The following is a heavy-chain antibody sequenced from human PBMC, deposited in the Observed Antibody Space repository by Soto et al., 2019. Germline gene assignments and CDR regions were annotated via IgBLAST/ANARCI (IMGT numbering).Heavy chain of an antibody. CDR1: GYTFTSYY. CDR2: INPSGGST. V-gene: IGHV1-46*01. D-gene: IGHD3-16*01. CDR3: AREKGYDYVWGSYAPYYYYGMDV. Sequence: VASVKVSCKASGYTFTSYYMHWVRQAPGQGLEWMGIINPSGGSTSYAQKFQGRVTMTRDTSTSTVYMELSSLRSEDTAVYYCAREKGYDYVWGSYAPYYYYGMDVWGQGTTVTVSS. J-gene: IGHJ6*02.